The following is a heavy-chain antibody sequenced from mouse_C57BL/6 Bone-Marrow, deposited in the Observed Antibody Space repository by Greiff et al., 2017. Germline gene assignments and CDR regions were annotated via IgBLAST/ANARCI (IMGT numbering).Heavy chain of an antibody. V-gene: IGHV1-59*01. J-gene: IGHJ1*03. D-gene: IGHD1-1*01. CDR3: ARSNYYGSSYWYFDV. CDR1: GYTFTSYW. Sequence: QVQLQQPGAELVRPGTSVKLSCKASGYTFTSYWMPWVKQRPGQGLEWIGVIDPSDSYPNYNQKFKGKGTLTVDTSSSTAYMQLSSLTSEDSAVYYCARSNYYGSSYWYFDVWGTGTTVTVSS. CDR2: IDPSDSYP.